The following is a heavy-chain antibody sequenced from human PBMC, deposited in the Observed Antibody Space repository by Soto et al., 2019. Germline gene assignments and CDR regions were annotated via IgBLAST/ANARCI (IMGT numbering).Heavy chain of an antibody. Sequence: SETLSLTCAVYGGSFSGYYWSWIRQPPGKGLEWIGEINHSGGTTYNPSLKSRVIISIDTPKNQFSLKLSSVTAADTAVYYCASWDDCSSTSCQGVLDPWGQGTLVTVSS. J-gene: IGHJ5*02. CDR1: GGSFSGYY. D-gene: IGHD2-2*01. V-gene: IGHV4-34*01. CDR2: INHSGGT. CDR3: ASWDDCSSTSCQGVLDP.